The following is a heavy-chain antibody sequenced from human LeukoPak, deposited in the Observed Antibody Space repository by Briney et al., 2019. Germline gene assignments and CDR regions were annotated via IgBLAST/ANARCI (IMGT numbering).Heavy chain of an antibody. Sequence: SETLSLTCTVSGGSISSYYWSWIRQRPGKGLEWIGYIYYSGSTNYNPSLKSRVTISVDTSKTQFSLKLSSVTAADTAVYYCAREVRGVIMDAFDIWGQGTMVTVSS. D-gene: IGHD3-10*01. V-gene: IGHV4-59*01. CDR2: IYYSGST. J-gene: IGHJ3*02. CDR1: GGSISSYY. CDR3: AREVRGVIMDAFDI.